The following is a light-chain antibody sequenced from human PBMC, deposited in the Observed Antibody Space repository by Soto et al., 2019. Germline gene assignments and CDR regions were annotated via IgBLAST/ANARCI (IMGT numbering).Light chain of an antibody. J-gene: IGKJ1*01. Sequence: EIVLTQSPATLSLSPGEGATLSCRASQSVGRYLVWYQQKPGQAPRLLIYDASKRATGIPARFSGSESGTDFTLTISSLEPEDFALYSCQQRSSWPRTFGRGTKVEIK. CDR1: QSVGRY. V-gene: IGKV3-11*01. CDR3: QQRSSWPRT. CDR2: DAS.